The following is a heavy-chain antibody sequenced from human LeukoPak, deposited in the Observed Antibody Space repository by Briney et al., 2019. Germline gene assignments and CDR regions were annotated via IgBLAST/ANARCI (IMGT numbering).Heavy chain of an antibody. CDR1: GLSVSSNF. J-gene: IGHJ4*02. V-gene: IGHV3-53*01. CDR2: IYGGGST. Sequence: SGGSLRLSCAATGLSVSSNFMSWVRQAPGKGLEWVSVIYGGGSTYYADSVKGRFTISRDNAKNSLYLQMNSLRAEDTAVYYCARGGAAAGTRYWGQGTLVTVSS. CDR3: ARGGAAAGTRY. D-gene: IGHD6-13*01.